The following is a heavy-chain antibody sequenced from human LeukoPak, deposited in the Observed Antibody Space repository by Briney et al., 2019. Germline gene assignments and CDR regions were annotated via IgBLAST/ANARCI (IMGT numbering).Heavy chain of an antibody. V-gene: IGHV3-33*01. CDR2: IWYDGSNK. D-gene: IGHD5-18*01. J-gene: IGHJ6*02. CDR3: AREFSYGYSPHYYYYGMDV. CDR1: GFTFSSYG. Sequence: PGGSLRLSCAASGFTFSSYGMHWVRQAPDKGLEWVAVIWYDGSNKYYADSVKGRFTISRDNSKNTLYLQMNSLRAEDTAVYYCAREFSYGYSPHYYYYGMDVWGQGTTVTVSS.